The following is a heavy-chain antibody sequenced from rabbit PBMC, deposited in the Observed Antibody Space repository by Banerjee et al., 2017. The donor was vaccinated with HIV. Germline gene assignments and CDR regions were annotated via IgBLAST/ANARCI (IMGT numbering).Heavy chain of an antibody. CDR3: ARNYAGYAGAGYAMWANL. CDR1: GFTLSSYW. V-gene: IGHV1S45*01. D-gene: IGHD4-2*01. Sequence: QEQLEESGGDLVKPEGSLTLTCTASGFTLSSYWICWVRQAPGKGLEWIACMDAGSSGSTYYASWAKGRFTISKTSSTTVTLQMTSLTAADTATYFCARNYAGYAGAGYAMWANLWGPGTLVTVS. CDR2: MDAGSSGST. J-gene: IGHJ4*01.